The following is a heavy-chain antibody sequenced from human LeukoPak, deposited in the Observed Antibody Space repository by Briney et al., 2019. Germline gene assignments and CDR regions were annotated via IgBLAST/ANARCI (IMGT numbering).Heavy chain of an antibody. Sequence: PGGSLRLFCAASGFTFSSSSMNWVRQAPGKGLEWVSSISSVSSFIYNADSVKGRFTISRDNAKNSLFLQMNSLRAEDTAVYYCARGCSDDFWSGHYTGLDHWGQGTLVTVSS. V-gene: IGHV3-21*01. D-gene: IGHD3-3*01. CDR3: ARGCSDDFWSGHYTGLDH. CDR1: GFTFSSSS. CDR2: ISSVSSFI. J-gene: IGHJ4*02.